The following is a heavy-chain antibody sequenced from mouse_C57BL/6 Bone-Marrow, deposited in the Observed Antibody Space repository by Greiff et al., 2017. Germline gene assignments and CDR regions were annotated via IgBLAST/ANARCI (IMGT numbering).Heavy chain of an antibody. J-gene: IGHJ2*01. CDR2: IHPNSGST. Sequence: QVQLQQPGAELVTPGASVKLSCKASGYTFTSYWMHWVKQRPGQGLEWIGMIHPNSGSTNYNEKFKSKATLTVDKSSSTAYMQLSSLTSEDSAVYYCARRSSGYWVDYWGQGTTLTVSS. D-gene: IGHD3-2*02. CDR1: GYTFTSYW. CDR3: ARRSSGYWVDY. V-gene: IGHV1-64*01.